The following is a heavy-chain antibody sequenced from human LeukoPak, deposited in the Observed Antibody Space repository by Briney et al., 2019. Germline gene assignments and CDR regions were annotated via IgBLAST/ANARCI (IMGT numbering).Heavy chain of an antibody. CDR3: ARGSGGAAFDP. Sequence: GGSLRLSCRASGFSFTMSAMSWVRQAPGKGLEWVSVIGDSGAETYYTDSVKGRFTISRDNSKNTPYLQMNSLRVEDTAVYYCARGSGGAAFDPWGQGTLVTVSS. CDR1: GFSFTMSA. J-gene: IGHJ5*02. D-gene: IGHD2-15*01. V-gene: IGHV3-23*01. CDR2: IGDSGAET.